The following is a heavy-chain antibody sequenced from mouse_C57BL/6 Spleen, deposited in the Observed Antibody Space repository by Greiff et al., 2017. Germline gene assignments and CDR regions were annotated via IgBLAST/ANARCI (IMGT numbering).Heavy chain of an antibody. J-gene: IGHJ1*03. CDR2: RWTGGGT. D-gene: IGHD2-2*01. Sequence: VQLVESGPGLVAPSQSLSITCTVSGFSLTSYAISWGRQPPGKGLEWLGVRWTGGGTNYNSALKSILSISTDNSKSQVFLQMNRLQTDETARYIRARYGYDEAYWYFDVWGTGTTVTVSS. V-gene: IGHV2-9-1*01. CDR1: GFSLTSYA. CDR3: ARYGYDEAYWYFDV.